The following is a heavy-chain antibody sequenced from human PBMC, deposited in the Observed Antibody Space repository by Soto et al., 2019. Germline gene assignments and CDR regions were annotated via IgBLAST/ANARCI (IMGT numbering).Heavy chain of an antibody. CDR3: ARGGGYYHV. CDR2: ISSSGSTI. CDR1: GFSFSSYG. J-gene: IGHJ6*02. V-gene: IGHV3-48*03. Sequence: GGSLSLSCVASGFSFSSYGMHWVRQAPGKGLEWVSYISSSGSTIYYADSVKGRFTISRDNAKNSLYLQMNSLRAEDTAVYYCARGGGYYHVWGQGTTVTVSS. D-gene: IGHD3-3*01.